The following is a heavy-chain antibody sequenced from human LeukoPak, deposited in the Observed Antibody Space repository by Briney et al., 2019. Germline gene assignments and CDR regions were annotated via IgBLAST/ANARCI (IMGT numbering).Heavy chain of an antibody. J-gene: IGHJ4*02. CDR3: ARGLRIAVAGNIDY. D-gene: IGHD6-19*01. CDR1: GFTFSSYG. V-gene: IGHV3-30*03. CDR2: ISYDGPNK. Sequence: GGSLRLSCAASGFTFSSYGMHWVRQAPGKGLEWVAAISYDGPNKNYADSVKGRFTISRDNSKNTLYLQMNSLRAEDTAVYYCARGLRIAVAGNIDYWGQGTLVTVSS.